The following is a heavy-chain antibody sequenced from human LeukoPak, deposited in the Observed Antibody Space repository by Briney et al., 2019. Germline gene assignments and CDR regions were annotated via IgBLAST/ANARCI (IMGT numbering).Heavy chain of an antibody. J-gene: IGHJ6*02. CDR1: GLTVSSNY. D-gene: IGHD5-12*01. V-gene: IGHV3-66*01. CDR2: IYSGGST. Sequence: GGSLRLSCAASGLTVSSNYMSWVRQAPGKGLEWVSVIYSGGSTYHADSVKGRFSISRDNSKNTLFLQMNSLRAEDTAVYYCASGPSGYVVGNVWGQGTTVTVSS. CDR3: ASGPSGYVVGNV.